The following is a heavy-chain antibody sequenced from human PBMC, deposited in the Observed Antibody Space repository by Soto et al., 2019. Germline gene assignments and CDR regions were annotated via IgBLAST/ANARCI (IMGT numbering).Heavy chain of an antibody. CDR2: IYYSGST. J-gene: IGHJ6*03. CDR3: ARYGSGSNTIYYYYYYMDV. D-gene: IGHD3-10*01. CDR1: GGSISSYY. V-gene: IGHV4-59*01. Sequence: SETLSLTCTVSGGSISSYYWSWIRQPPGKGLEWIGYIYYSGSTNYNPSLKSRVTISVDTSKNQFSLKLSSVTAADTAVYYCARYGSGSNTIYYYYYYMDVWGKGTTVTVSS.